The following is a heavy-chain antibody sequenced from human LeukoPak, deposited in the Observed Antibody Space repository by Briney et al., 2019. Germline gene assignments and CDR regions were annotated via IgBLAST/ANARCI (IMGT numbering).Heavy chain of an antibody. CDR3: ARHDAGNWYPYFDN. D-gene: IGHD6-13*01. CDR1: GGSINNYY. CDR2: IYYSGTT. Sequence: SETLSLTCTVSGGSINNYYWSWIRQPPGKGLEWIAYIYYSGTTKYNPSLKSRVTISVDTSKNQFSLRLTSVTAADTAVYFCARHDAGNWYPYFDNWGQGTLVTVSS. J-gene: IGHJ4*02. V-gene: IGHV4-59*08.